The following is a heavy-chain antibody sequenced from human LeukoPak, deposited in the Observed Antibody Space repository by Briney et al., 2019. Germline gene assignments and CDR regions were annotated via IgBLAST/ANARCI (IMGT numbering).Heavy chain of an antibody. CDR3: ARGPERTGAGTRYYYDMDV. CDR1: GFTFSSYA. D-gene: IGHD2-8*01. Sequence: GGSLRLSCAASGFTFSSYAMHWVRQAPGKGLEWVAVISYDGSNKYYADSLKGRFTISRDNSKNTLYLQMNSLRAEDTAVYYCARGPERTGAGTRYYYDMDVWGQGTTVTVSS. CDR2: ISYDGSNK. V-gene: IGHV3-30-3*01. J-gene: IGHJ6*02.